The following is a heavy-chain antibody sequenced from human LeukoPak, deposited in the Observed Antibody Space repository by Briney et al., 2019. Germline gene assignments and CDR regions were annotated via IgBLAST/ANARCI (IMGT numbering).Heavy chain of an antibody. V-gene: IGHV4-31*03. Sequence: SQTLSLTCTVSGGSSSSGDYYGGWIRQYSGKCLEWIGYIYYSGITYYNPSLKSRVTIPVETSKHQLSLQPTSVTAADTAVYYCASRGGGRSFDPWGQGTLVTVSS. CDR3: ASRGGGRSFDP. D-gene: IGHD3-16*01. CDR1: GGSSSSGDYY. CDR2: IYYSGIT. J-gene: IGHJ5*02.